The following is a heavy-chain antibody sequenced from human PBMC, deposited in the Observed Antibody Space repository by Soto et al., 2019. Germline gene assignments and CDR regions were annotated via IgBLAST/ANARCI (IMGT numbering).Heavy chain of an antibody. CDR3: ALGPPDMVRGVSLLS. J-gene: IGHJ5*02. CDR1: GGTFSSYA. D-gene: IGHD3-10*01. Sequence: QVQLVQSGAEVKKPGSSVKVSCKASGGTFSSYAISWVRQAPGQGLEWMGGIIPIFGTENYAQKFHGRVTITADESASTPYMELSSLRAEDTAVYYCALGPPDMVRGVSLLSWGQGTLVAVAS. CDR2: IIPIFGTE. V-gene: IGHV1-69*12.